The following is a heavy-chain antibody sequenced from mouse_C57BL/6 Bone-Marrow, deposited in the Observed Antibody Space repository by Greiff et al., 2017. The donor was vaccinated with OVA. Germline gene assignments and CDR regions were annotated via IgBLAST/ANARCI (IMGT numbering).Heavy chain of an antibody. CDR1: GYTFTSYW. CDR2: IYPGNSDT. CDR3: TSPRQLRLHYYAMDY. J-gene: IGHJ4*01. D-gene: IGHD3-2*02. V-gene: IGHV1-5*01. Sequence: VQLQQSGTVLARPGASVKMSCKTSGYTFTSYWMHWVKQRPGQGLEWIGAIYPGNSDTSYNQKFKGKAKLTAVTSASTAYMELSSLTNEDSAVYYCTSPRQLRLHYYAMDYWGQGTSVTVSS.